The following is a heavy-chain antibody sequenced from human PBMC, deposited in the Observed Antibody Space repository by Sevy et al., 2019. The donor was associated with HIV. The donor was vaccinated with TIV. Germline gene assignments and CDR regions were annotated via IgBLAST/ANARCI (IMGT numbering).Heavy chain of an antibody. CDR3: AKSNWRGARPYRRTHPP. Sequence: SETLSLTCRVYNESFTGYYWGWIRQPPQKGLEWIGEISHSGTTTYNPSLKGRVSISLDRSKNQFSLELTSMTAADTAVYYCAKSNWRGARPYRRTHPPWGQGTLVTVSS. CDR2: ISHSGTT. V-gene: IGHV4-34*01. D-gene: IGHD3-3*01. CDR1: NESFTGYY. J-gene: IGHJ5*02.